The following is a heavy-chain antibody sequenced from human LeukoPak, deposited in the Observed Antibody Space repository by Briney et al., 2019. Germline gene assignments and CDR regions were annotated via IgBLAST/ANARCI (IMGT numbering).Heavy chain of an antibody. V-gene: IGHV3-43D*04. D-gene: IGHD3-10*01. CDR1: GFTFDDYA. CDR3: AKDMGVWFGELLYPSYGMDV. Sequence: GGSRRLSCAASGFTFDDYAMHWVRQAPGKGLEWVSLISWDGGSTYYADSVKGRFTISRDNSKNSLYLQMNSLRAEDTALYYCAKDMGVWFGELLYPSYGMDVWGKGTTVTVSS. J-gene: IGHJ6*04. CDR2: ISWDGGST.